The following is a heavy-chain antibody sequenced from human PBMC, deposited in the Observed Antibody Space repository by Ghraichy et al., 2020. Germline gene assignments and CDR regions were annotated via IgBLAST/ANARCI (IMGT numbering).Heavy chain of an antibody. Sequence: TCTVSGGSISSYYWSWIRQPPGKGLEWIGYIYYSGSTNYNPSLKSRVTISVDTSKNQFSLKLSSVTAADTAVYYCAVLGYSYGFDYWGQGTLVTVSS. D-gene: IGHD5-18*01. CDR2: IYYSGST. CDR1: GGSISSYY. CDR3: AVLGYSYGFDY. V-gene: IGHV4-59*01. J-gene: IGHJ4*02.